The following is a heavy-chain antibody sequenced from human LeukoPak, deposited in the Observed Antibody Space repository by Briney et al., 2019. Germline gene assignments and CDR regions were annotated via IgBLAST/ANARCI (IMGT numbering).Heavy chain of an antibody. Sequence: SETLSLTCTVSGGSISSYYWSWIRQPPGKGLEWIGYIYYSGSTYYNPSLKSRVTISVDTSKNQFPLKLSSVTAADTAVYYCARLKLGGFYGMDVWGQGTTVTVSS. J-gene: IGHJ6*02. D-gene: IGHD4-23*01. V-gene: IGHV4-59*06. CDR2: IYYSGST. CDR3: ARLKLGGFYGMDV. CDR1: GGSISSYY.